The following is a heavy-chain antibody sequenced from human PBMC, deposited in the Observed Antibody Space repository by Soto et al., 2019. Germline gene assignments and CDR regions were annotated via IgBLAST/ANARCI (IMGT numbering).Heavy chain of an antibody. V-gene: IGHV3-23*01. J-gene: IGHJ6*03. CDR1: EFTFSCYA. D-gene: IGHD2-2*01. CDR3: AKDSRYCSSTSCPSVYYTDV. Sequence: PGVSLRLSCAASEFTFSCYAMSWVRQAPGKGLEWVSAISGSGGSTYYADSVKGRFTISRDNSKNTLYLQMNSLRAEDTAVYYCAKDSRYCSSTSCPSVYYTDVWGKGTTVTVSS. CDR2: ISGSGGST.